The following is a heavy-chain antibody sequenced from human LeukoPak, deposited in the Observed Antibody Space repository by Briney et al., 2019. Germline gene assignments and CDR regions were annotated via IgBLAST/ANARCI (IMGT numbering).Heavy chain of an antibody. J-gene: IGHJ4*02. CDR2: MYLSGTT. CDR3: AGLVGRYSSGLYYYYFDY. D-gene: IGHD3-22*01. V-gene: IGHV4-4*02. CDR1: GDSINGLDL. Sequence: SETLSLTCTVSGDSINGLDLWSWVRQTPGKGLEWIGEMYLSGTTHSNPSVKSRVTISIDKSKNQFFLNLSSVTAADTAVYYCAGLVGRYSSGLYYYYFDYWGQGTLVTVSS.